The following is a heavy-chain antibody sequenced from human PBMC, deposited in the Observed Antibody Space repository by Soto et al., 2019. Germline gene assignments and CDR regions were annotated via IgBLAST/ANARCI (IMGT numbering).Heavy chain of an antibody. CDR2: IYSGGST. CDR3: ARDGVYDSSGYYPGDY. D-gene: IGHD3-22*01. CDR1: GFTVSSNY. V-gene: IGHV3-53*01. J-gene: IGHJ4*02. Sequence: PGGSLRLSCAASGFTVSSNYMSWVRQAPGKGLEWVSVIYSGGSTYYADSAKGRFTISRDNSKNTLYLQMNSLRAEDTAAYYCARDGVYDSSGYYPGDYWGQGALVTVSS.